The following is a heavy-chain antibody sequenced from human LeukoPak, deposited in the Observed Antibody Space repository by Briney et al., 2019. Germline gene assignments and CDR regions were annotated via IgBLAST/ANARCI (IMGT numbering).Heavy chain of an antibody. Sequence: PSETLSLTCTVSGGSIGSGSYYWSWIRQPAGKGLEWIGRIYTSGSTNYNPSLKSRVTISVDTSKNQFSLKLSSVTAADTAVYYCARLDYDFWSGSGAFDIWGQGTMVTVSS. D-gene: IGHD3-3*01. V-gene: IGHV4-61*02. J-gene: IGHJ3*02. CDR3: ARLDYDFWSGSGAFDI. CDR1: GGSIGSGSYY. CDR2: IYTSGST.